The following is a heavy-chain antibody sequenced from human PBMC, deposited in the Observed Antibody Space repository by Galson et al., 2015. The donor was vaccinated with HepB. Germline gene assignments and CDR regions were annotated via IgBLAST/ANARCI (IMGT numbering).Heavy chain of an antibody. J-gene: IGHJ4*02. CDR3: ASQGEGWGFVYY. D-gene: IGHD7-27*01. CDR1: GYSFTSYW. Sequence: QSGAEVKKPGESLRISCKGSGYSFTSYWISWVRQMPGKGLEWMGRIDPSDSYTNYSPSFHGHVTISADKSISTAYLQWSSLKASDTAMYYCASQGEGWGFVYYWGQGTLVTVSS. V-gene: IGHV5-10-1*01. CDR2: IDPSDSYT.